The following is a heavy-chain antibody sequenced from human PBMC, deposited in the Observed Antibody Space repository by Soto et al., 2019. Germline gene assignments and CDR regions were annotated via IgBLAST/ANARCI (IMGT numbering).Heavy chain of an antibody. CDR2: ISARGGSS. J-gene: IGHJ4*02. D-gene: IGHD4-4*01. V-gene: IGHV3-23*01. CDR3: AKGSIEYSASVDN. Sequence: DVQLLESGGGLVQPGGSLRLSCAASGFSFSSYAKVWVRQAPGKGLEWVSVISARGGSSYFADSVKGRFTISRDNSKNVLSLEMNSLRAEDTAIYFCAKGSIEYSASVDNWGQGTLVLVSS. CDR1: GFSFSSYA.